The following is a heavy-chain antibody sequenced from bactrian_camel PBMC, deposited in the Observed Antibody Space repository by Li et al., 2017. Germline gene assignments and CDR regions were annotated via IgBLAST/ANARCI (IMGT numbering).Heavy chain of an antibody. CDR2: IDSDRSNT. J-gene: IGHJ4*01. D-gene: IGHD1*01. V-gene: IGHV3S40*01. CDR1: GYTYNCIG. Sequence: VQLVESGGDSVQSGGSLRLSCSVSGYTYNCIGWFRQVPGQERVGIASIDSDRSNTYYADFVKGRFTISRDNAKNTVYLQMHSLKSEDTALYYCATDLFESYNYWGQGTQVTVS. CDR3: ATDLFESYNY.